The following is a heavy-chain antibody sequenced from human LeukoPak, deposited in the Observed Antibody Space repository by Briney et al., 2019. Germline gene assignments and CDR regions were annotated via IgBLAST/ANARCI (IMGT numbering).Heavy chain of an antibody. Sequence: PSETLSLTCAVYGGSFSGYYWSWIRQPPGKGLEWIGSIYYSGSTYYNPSLKSRVTISVDTSKNQFSLKLSSVTAADTAVYYCARRTYYPRAYYFDYWGQGTLVTVSS. D-gene: IGHD3-10*01. V-gene: IGHV4-34*01. CDR3: ARRTYYPRAYYFDY. CDR2: IYYSGST. CDR1: GGSFSGYY. J-gene: IGHJ4*02.